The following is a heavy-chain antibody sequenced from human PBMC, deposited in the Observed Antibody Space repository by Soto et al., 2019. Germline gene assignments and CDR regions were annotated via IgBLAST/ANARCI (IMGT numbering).Heavy chain of an antibody. Sequence: QVQLVQSGAEVKKPGSLVKVSCKASGDTFSRYSIIWVRQAPGQGLEWMGGIFAGFGTATYAQKFHGRVLIIADESTRTAYMELTSLTYEDTAVYYCAVGESAAAAWYSHGMDVWGQGTTVTVSS. CDR2: IFAGFGTA. V-gene: IGHV1-69*12. J-gene: IGHJ6*02. CDR1: GDTFSRYS. CDR3: AVGESAAAAWYSHGMDV. D-gene: IGHD1-26*01.